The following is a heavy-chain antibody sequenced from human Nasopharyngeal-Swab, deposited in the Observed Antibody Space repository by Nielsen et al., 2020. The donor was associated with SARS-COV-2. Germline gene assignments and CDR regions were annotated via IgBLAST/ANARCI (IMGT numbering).Heavy chain of an antibody. Sequence: ASVKVSCKASGYTFTSYGISWVRQAPGQGLEWMGWISAYNGNTNYAQKLQGRVTMTTDTSTSTAYMELRSLRSDDTAVYYCARDEDCSSTSCSPYHYYGMDVWGQGTTVTVSS. CDR2: ISAYNGNT. V-gene: IGHV1-18*01. CDR1: GYTFTSYG. D-gene: IGHD2-2*01. J-gene: IGHJ6*02. CDR3: ARDEDCSSTSCSPYHYYGMDV.